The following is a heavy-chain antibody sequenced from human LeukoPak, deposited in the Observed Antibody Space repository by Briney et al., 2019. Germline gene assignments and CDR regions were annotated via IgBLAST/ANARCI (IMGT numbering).Heavy chain of an antibody. CDR3: AREVWGPEY. J-gene: IGHJ4*02. V-gene: IGHV3-7*01. CDR2: IKQDGSDK. Sequence: SGGSLRLSCAASGFTFTKYWMTWVRQAPGKGLEWVGNIKQDGSDKNYMDSVKGRFTISRDNTKNSVYLQMSSLRAEDTAVYYCAREVWGPEYWGQGTLVIVSS. D-gene: IGHD1-14*01. CDR1: GFTFTKYW.